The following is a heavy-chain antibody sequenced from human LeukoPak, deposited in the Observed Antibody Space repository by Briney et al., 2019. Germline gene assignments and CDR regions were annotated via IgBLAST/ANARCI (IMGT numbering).Heavy chain of an antibody. D-gene: IGHD4-17*01. CDR3: ARARWTSTVTTYYLDF. CDR1: GYIFTDYA. Sequence: ASVNVSCKASGYIFTDYAIQWVRQAPGQGLEWMGWINAGNGKTKYSQKFQGRVTITRDTSASTAYMELSGLRSDDTAVYYCARARWTSTVTTYYLDFWGQGTLVTVSS. V-gene: IGHV1-3*01. J-gene: IGHJ4*02. CDR2: INAGNGKT.